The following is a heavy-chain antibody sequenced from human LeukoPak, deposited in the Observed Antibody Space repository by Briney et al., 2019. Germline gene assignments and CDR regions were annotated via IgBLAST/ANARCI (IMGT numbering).Heavy chain of an antibody. Sequence: SVKVSCKASGFTFTSSAMQWVRQARGQRLEWIGWIVVGSGNTNYAQKFQERVTITRDMSTSTAYMELSSLRSEDTAVYYCAREKPVDTAMVLDFWGQGTLVTVSS. CDR1: GFTFTSSA. CDR3: AREKPVDTAMVLDF. CDR2: IVVGSGNT. D-gene: IGHD5-18*01. V-gene: IGHV1-58*02. J-gene: IGHJ4*02.